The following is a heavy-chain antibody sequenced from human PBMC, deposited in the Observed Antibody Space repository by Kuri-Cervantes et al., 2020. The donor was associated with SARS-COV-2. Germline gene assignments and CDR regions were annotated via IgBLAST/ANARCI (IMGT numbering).Heavy chain of an antibody. CDR3: AGFYYYDSSGFVANYYYMDV. D-gene: IGHD3-22*01. Sequence: GSLRLSCTVSGGSINTYYWSWIRQPPGKGLEYIGYVSYSGSTNYSPSLKSRVTMSLDTSKNQFSLRLTSVTAADTAVYYCAGFYYYDSSGFVANYYYMDVWGKGTMVTVSS. J-gene: IGHJ6*03. V-gene: IGHV4-59*08. CDR2: VSYSGST. CDR1: GGSINTYY.